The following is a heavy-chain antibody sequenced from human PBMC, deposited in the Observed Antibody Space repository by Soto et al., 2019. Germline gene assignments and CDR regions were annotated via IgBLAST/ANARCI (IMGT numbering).Heavy chain of an antibody. J-gene: IGHJ4*02. V-gene: IGHV3-15*01. CDR3: TTQHRNYNLLMAYSSSSW. CDR1: GFTFSNAW. CDR2: IKSKTDGGTT. Sequence: GGSLRLSCAASGFTFSNAWMSWVRQAPGKGLEWVGRIKSKTDGGTTDYAAPVKGRFTISRDDSKNTLYLQMNSLKTEDTAVYYCTTQHRNYNLLMAYSSSSWWGQGTLVTVSS. D-gene: IGHD6-6*01.